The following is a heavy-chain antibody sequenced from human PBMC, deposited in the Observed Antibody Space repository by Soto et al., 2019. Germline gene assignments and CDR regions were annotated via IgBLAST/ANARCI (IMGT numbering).Heavy chain of an antibody. CDR2: IYYSGST. CDR3: ARDLNGYCSSTSCYWFDP. V-gene: IGHV4-59*01. J-gene: IGHJ5*02. CDR1: GGSISSYY. D-gene: IGHD2-2*01. Sequence: TSETLSLTCTVSGGSISSYYWSWIRQPPGNGLEWIGYIYYSGSTNYNPSLKSRVTISVDTSKNQFSLKLSSVTAADTAVYYCARDLNGYCSSTSCYWFDPWGQGTLVTVSS.